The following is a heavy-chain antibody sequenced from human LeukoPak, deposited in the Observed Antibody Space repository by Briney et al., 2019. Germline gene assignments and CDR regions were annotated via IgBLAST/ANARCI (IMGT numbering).Heavy chain of an antibody. D-gene: IGHD6-13*01. J-gene: IGHJ4*02. CDR1: GGSFSGYY. V-gene: IGHV4-59*01. Sequence: SETLSLTCAVYGGSFSGYYWSWIRQPPGKGLEWIGCIYYSGSTNYNPSLKSRVTISVDTSKNQFSLKLSSVTAADTAVYYCARKRPYSSTPFDYWGQGTLVTVSS. CDR2: IYYSGST. CDR3: ARKRPYSSTPFDY.